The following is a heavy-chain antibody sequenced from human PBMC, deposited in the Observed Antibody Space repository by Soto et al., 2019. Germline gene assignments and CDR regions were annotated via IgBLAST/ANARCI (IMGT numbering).Heavy chain of an antibody. Sequence: EVQLVESGGGLVQPGGSLRLSCAASGFTFSSYWMSWVRQAPGKGLEWVANIKQDGSEKYYVDSVKGRFTISRDNAKNSLYLQMNSLRAEDTAVYYCAREVEGTTLWAFDIWGQGTMVTVSS. V-gene: IGHV3-7*01. CDR3: AREVEGTTLWAFDI. D-gene: IGHD1-7*01. CDR1: GFTFSSYW. J-gene: IGHJ3*02. CDR2: IKQDGSEK.